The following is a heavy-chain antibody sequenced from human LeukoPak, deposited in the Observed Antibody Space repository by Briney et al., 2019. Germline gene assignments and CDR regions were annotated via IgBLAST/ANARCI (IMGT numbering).Heavy chain of an antibody. D-gene: IGHD3-22*01. CDR2: IYTSGST. J-gene: IGHJ4*02. CDR3: AITYYYDSSGYYGDY. Sequence: SETLSLTCTVSGGSISSGSYYWSWIRQPAGKGLEWIGRIYTSGSTNYNPSLKSRVTISVDTSKNQFSLKLSSVTAAGTAVYYCAITYYYDSSGYYGDYWGQGTLVTVSS. V-gene: IGHV4-61*02. CDR1: GGSISSGSYY.